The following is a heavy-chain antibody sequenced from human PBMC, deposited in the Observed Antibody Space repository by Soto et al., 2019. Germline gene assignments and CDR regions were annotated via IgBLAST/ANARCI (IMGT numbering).Heavy chain of an antibody. CDR2: VYYTGST. CDR3: ARSVAVPGAHIDY. CDR1: GGSISGSY. V-gene: IGHV4-59*01. J-gene: IGHJ4*02. Sequence: QVQLQESGPGLVKPSETLSLTCSVSGGSISGSYWSWIRQSPGKGLEWLGYVYYTGSTNYSPSLRRRVSSSVVTSKNEFSLRLSSVTAADTAVYFCARSVAVPGAHIDYWGQGTQVTVSS. D-gene: IGHD6-19*01.